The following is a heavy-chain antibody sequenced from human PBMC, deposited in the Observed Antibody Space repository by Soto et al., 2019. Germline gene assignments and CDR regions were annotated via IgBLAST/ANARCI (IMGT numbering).Heavy chain of an antibody. CDR3: ASPSAVTVSGGFDI. D-gene: IGHD4-4*01. CDR1: GFTLSSYW. CDR2: IKQDGSEQ. V-gene: IGHV3-7*01. J-gene: IGHJ3*02. Sequence: EVQLVESGGGLVQPGGSLRLSCAASGFTLSSYWMSWVRQAPGKGLEWVANIKQDGSEQYYVDSVKGRFTISRDNAKNSQYQQMNSLRAEDTDVYYCASPSAVTVSGGFDIWGQGKTVTVSS.